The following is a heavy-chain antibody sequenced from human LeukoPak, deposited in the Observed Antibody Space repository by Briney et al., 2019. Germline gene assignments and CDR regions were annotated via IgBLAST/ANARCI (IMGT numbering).Heavy chain of an antibody. CDR3: ARDGLHTAHFDY. CDR1: GFAFSTYT. V-gene: IGHV3-48*02. Sequence: GGSLRLSCAASGFAFSTYTMNWVRQAPGKGLEWVSTVSDSSDVHYSDSVKGRFTISRDNARNSLYLQMNSLRDEDTAVYYCARDGLHTAHFDYWGQGTLVTVSS. D-gene: IGHD5-18*01. CDR2: VSDSSDV. J-gene: IGHJ4*02.